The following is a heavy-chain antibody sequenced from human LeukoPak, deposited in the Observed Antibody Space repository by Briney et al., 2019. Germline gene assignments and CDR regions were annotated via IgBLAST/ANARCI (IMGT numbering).Heavy chain of an antibody. D-gene: IGHD3-22*01. V-gene: IGHV3-30-3*01. CDR1: GFTFSSYA. CDR2: ISYDGSNK. CDR3: ARDLDYYDSSGYSNFDY. Sequence: GGSLRLSCAASGFTFSSYAIHWVRQAPGKGLEWVAVISYDGSNKYYADSVKGRFTISRDNSKNTLYLQMNSLRAEDTAVYYCARDLDYYDSSGYSNFDYWGQGTLVTVSS. J-gene: IGHJ4*02.